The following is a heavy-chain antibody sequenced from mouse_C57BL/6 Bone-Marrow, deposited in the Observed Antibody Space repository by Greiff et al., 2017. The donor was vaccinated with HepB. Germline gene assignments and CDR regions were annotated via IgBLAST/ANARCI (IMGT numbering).Heavy chain of an antibody. D-gene: IGHD1-1*01. V-gene: IGHV5-9-1*02. Sequence: EVKLVESGEGLVKPGGSLKLSCAASGFTFSSYAMSWVRQTPEKRLEWVAYISSGGDYIYYADTVKGRFTISRDNARNTLYLQMSSLKSEDTAMYYGTRERGGFITTVVAPTFYFDYWGQGTTLTVSS. J-gene: IGHJ2*01. CDR1: GFTFSSYA. CDR3: TRERGGFITTVVAPTFYFDY. CDR2: ISSGGDYI.